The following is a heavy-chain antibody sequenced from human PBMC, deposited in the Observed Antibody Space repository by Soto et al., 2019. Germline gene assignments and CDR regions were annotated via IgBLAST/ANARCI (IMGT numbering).Heavy chain of an antibody. J-gene: IGHJ4*02. V-gene: IGHV1-18*01. CDR1: GYSFSAYG. Sequence: QVQLVQSGPEVKMPGASVKVSCKTSGYSFSAYGLAWLRQAPGQRSEWMGWVSTNNANTNYAQKFQGRVTMTTDTSTTTTYMELRSLRSDDTAVYYCARELNTESSAYYSFAYWGQGTLVTVSS. D-gene: IGHD3-22*01. CDR3: ARELNTESSAYYSFAY. CDR2: VSTNNANT.